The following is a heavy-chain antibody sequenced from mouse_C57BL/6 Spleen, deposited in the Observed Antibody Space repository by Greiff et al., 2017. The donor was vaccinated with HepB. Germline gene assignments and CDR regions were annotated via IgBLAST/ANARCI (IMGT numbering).Heavy chain of an antibody. CDR1: GYSFTDYN. V-gene: IGHV1-39*01. Sequence: VQLKQSGPELVKPGASVKISCKASGYSFTDYNMNWVKQSNGKSLEWIGVINPNYGTTSYNQKFKGKATLTVDQSSSTAYMQHNSLTSEDSAVYYCAREGGVVPYYYAMDYWGQGTSVTVSS. CDR3: AREGGVVPYYYAMDY. D-gene: IGHD1-1*01. CDR2: INPNYGTT. J-gene: IGHJ4*01.